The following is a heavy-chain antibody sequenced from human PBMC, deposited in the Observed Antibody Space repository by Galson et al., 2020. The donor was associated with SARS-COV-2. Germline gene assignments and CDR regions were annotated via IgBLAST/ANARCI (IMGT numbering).Heavy chain of an antibody. CDR3: ARDRIVLMVYAMGNHVMDV. V-gene: IGHV3-30*04. CDR2: ISYDGSNK. Sequence: GESLKISCAASGFTFSSYAMHWVRQAPGKGLEWVAVISYDGSNKYYADSVKGRFTISRDNSKNTLYLQMNSLRAEDTAVYYCARDRIVLMVYAMGNHVMDVWGQGTTVTVSS. D-gene: IGHD2-8*01. J-gene: IGHJ6*02. CDR1: GFTFSSYA.